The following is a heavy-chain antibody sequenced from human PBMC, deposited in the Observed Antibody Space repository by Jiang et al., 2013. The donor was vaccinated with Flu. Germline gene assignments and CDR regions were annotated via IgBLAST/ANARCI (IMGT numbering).Heavy chain of an antibody. J-gene: IGHJ4*02. V-gene: IGHV4-31*02. D-gene: IGHD6-6*01. Sequence: SLKSRVTISVDTSKNQXSLKLSSVTAADTAVYYCARAIGSSPHFDYWGQGTLVTVSS. CDR3: ARAIGSSPHFDY.